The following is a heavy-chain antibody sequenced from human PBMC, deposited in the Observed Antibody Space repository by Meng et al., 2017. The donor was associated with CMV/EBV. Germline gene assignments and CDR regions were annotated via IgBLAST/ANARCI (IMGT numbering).Heavy chain of an antibody. D-gene: IGHD1-26*01. V-gene: IGHV3-30*02. J-gene: IGHJ4*02. CDR3: AKDLRVGSEDFDC. Sequence: GASLTISWAASGFSFNYDGMHWVRQAPDKVLEWVAFIRYDGSNKYSADSVKGRFTIARDNSKNTLYLPINSLTAEDTAVYYCAKDLRVGSEDFDCWGQGTPVTVSS. CDR1: GFSFNYDG. CDR2: IRYDGSNK.